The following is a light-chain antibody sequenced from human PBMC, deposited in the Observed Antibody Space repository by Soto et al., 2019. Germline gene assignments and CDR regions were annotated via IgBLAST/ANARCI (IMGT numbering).Light chain of an antibody. Sequence: EIVLTQSPGTLSLSPGERATLSCRASQSVSSSYLAWYQQKPGQAPRLLLYGAASRATGIPDRFSGSECGTDFTLTISRLEPEDFAVYYCQQYGSSPLTFGGGTKVEIK. CDR1: QSVSSSY. J-gene: IGKJ4*01. CDR3: QQYGSSPLT. V-gene: IGKV3-20*01. CDR2: GAA.